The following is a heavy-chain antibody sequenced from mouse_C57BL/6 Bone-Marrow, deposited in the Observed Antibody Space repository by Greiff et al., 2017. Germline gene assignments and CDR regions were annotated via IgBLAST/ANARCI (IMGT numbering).Heavy chain of an antibody. CDR2: IYPRDGST. D-gene: IGHD1-1*01. Sequence: VQLQQSGPELVKPGASVKLSCKASGYTFTSYDINWVKQRPGQGLEWIGWIYPRDGSTKYNEKFKGKATSTVDTSSSTAYMGLHSLTSEDSAVYFCARDYGSSYWYFDVWGTGTTVTVSS. CDR3: ARDYGSSYWYFDV. V-gene: IGHV1-85*01. J-gene: IGHJ1*03. CDR1: GYTFTSYD.